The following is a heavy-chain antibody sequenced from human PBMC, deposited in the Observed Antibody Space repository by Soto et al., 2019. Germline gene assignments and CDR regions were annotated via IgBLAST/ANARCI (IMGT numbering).Heavy chain of an antibody. V-gene: IGHV3-74*01. CDR1: GFTFNNYW. CDR2: INSDGSSA. Sequence: EVQLVESGGGLIQPGGSLRLSCGASGFTFNNYWMHWVRQAPGKGLVWVSCINSDGSSATYADSVKGRFTTSRDNAKSTLYLHMDSLRAEDTAVYYCASPSTGVNAFDIWGQGTVVTVSS. D-gene: IGHD7-27*01. J-gene: IGHJ3*02. CDR3: ASPSTGVNAFDI.